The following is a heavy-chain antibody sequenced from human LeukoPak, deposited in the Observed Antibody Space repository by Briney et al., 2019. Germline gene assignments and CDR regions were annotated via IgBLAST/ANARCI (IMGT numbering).Heavy chain of an antibody. J-gene: IGHJ6*03. V-gene: IGHV4-59*01. D-gene: IGHD1-26*01. CDR3: AREGRRELLTYYYYYMDV. Sequence: SETLSLTCTVSGGSISSYYWSWIRQPPGKGLEWIGYIYYSGSTNYNPSLKSRVTISVDTSKNQFSLKLSSVTAADTAVYYCAREGRRELLTYYYYYMDVWGKGTTVTVSS. CDR2: IYYSGST. CDR1: GGSISSYY.